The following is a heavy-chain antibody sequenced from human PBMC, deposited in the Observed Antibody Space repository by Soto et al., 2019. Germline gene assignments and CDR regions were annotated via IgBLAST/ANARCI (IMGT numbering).Heavy chain of an antibody. CDR3: PRPQRSHTFHYSSLGSPGIDS. D-gene: IGHD2-15*01. V-gene: IGHV3-74*01. J-gene: IGHJ5*01. CDR2: ISPDGTNI. Sequence: GGSLRLSCAAAGFTFSTYWMHWVRQVPGKGLAWVSRISPDGTNIGYADSVRGRFTISRDNAKNTLYLQMNSLGADDTAVYYCPRPQRSHTFHYSSLGSPGIDS. CDR1: GFTFSTYW.